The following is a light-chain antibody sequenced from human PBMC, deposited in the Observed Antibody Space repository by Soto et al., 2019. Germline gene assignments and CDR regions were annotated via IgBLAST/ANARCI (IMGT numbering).Light chain of an antibody. V-gene: IGKV3-20*01. CDR2: ATS. CDR1: QSVNSDY. J-gene: IGKJ1*01. Sequence: EIVLIQSPATLSLSPGERATLSCRASQSVNSDYLAWFQQRPGQAPRLLIFATSRRATDIPDRFSGSGSGTDFTLAIRRLEPEDFAVYYCHQFGYSPRTFGQGTKVDIK. CDR3: HQFGYSPRT.